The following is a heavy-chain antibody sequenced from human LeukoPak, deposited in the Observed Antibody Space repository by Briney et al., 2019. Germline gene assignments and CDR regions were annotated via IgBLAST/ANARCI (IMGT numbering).Heavy chain of an antibody. CDR1: GYTFTSYG. J-gene: IGHJ3*02. V-gene: IGHV1-18*01. CDR2: ISAYNGNT. CDR3: ARDLPQAMSSTSFVAFDI. Sequence: ASVKVSCKASGYTFTSYGISWVRQAPGQGLEWMGWISAYNGNTNYVQKLQGRVTMTTDTSTSTAYMELRSLRSDDTAAYYCARDLPQAMSSTSFVAFDIWGQGTMVTVSP. D-gene: IGHD2-2*01.